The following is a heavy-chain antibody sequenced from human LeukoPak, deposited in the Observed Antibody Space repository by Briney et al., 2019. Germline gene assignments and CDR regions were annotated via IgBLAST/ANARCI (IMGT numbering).Heavy chain of an antibody. Sequence: ASVKVSCKASGYTFTSYGISWVRQAPGQGLEWMGWVSAYNGNTNYAQKLQGRVTMTTDTSTSTAYMELRSLRSDDTAVYYCAATYYYDSSGYRPLAEYFQHWGQGTLVTVSS. J-gene: IGHJ1*01. CDR2: VSAYNGNT. D-gene: IGHD3-22*01. CDR3: AATYYYDSSGYRPLAEYFQH. V-gene: IGHV1-18*01. CDR1: GYTFTSYG.